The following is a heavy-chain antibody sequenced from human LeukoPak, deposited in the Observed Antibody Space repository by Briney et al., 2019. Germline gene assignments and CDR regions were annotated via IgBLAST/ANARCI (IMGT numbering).Heavy chain of an antibody. CDR3: AKDIRNYGYTYFDY. D-gene: IGHD4-11*01. J-gene: IGHJ4*02. Sequence: GRSLRLSCAASGFTFDDYAMHWVRQAPGKGLEWVSGISWNSGSIGYADSVKGRFTISRDNAKNPLYLQMNSLRAEDTALYYCAKDIRNYGYTYFDYWGQGTLVTVSS. V-gene: IGHV3-9*01. CDR2: ISWNSGSI. CDR1: GFTFDDYA.